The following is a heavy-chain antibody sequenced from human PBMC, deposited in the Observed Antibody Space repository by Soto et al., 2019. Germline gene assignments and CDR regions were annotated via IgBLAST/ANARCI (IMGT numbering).Heavy chain of an antibody. CDR3: ARGATAMVTRAFDI. J-gene: IGHJ3*02. V-gene: IGHV1-3*01. CDR1: GYGFTSYA. Sequence: ASVKVSCKASGYGFTSYAMHWVRQAPGQRLEWMGWINAGNGNTKYSQKFQGRVTITRDTSASTAYMELSSLRSEDTAVYYCARGATAMVTRAFDIWGQGTMVTVSS. D-gene: IGHD5-18*01. CDR2: INAGNGNT.